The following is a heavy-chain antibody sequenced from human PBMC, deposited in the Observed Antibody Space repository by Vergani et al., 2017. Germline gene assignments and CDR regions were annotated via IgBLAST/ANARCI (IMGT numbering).Heavy chain of an antibody. V-gene: IGHV1-69*09. CDR2: IIPILGIA. J-gene: IGHJ4*02. D-gene: IGHD3-3*01. Sequence: QVQLVQSGAEVKKPGASVKVSCKASGYTFTGYYMHWVRQAPGQGLEWMGRIIPILGIANYAQKFQGRVTITADKSTSTAYMELSSLRSEDTAVYYCARVANYDFWSGYYPLDYWGQGTLVTVSS. CDR3: ARVANYDFWSGYYPLDY. CDR1: GYTFTGYY.